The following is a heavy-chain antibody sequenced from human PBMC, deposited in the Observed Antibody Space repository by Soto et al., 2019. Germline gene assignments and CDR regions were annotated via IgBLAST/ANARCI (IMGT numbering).Heavy chain of an antibody. V-gene: IGHV5-51*01. Sequence: PGESLKISCKGSGYSFTSCWIGWVRQMPGKGLEWMGIIYPGDSDTRYSPSFQGQVTISADKSISTAYLQWSSLKASDTAMYYCASSPRGYCSSTSCRELGNYYGMDVWGQGTTVTVSS. CDR2: IYPGDSDT. D-gene: IGHD2-2*01. J-gene: IGHJ6*02. CDR1: GYSFTSCW. CDR3: ASSPRGYCSSTSCRELGNYYGMDV.